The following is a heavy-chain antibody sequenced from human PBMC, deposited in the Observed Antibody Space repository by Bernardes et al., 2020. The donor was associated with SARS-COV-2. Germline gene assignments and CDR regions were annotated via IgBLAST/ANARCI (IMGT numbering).Heavy chain of an antibody. J-gene: IGHJ4*02. D-gene: IGHD2-21*02. V-gene: IGHV4-59*08. Sequence: LFLTCTVSGGSISSYYWSWIRQPPGKGLEWIGYIYYSGSTNYNPSLKSRVTISVDTSKNQFSPKLSSVTAADTAVYYCARLFCGGDCPFDYWGQGTLVTVSS. CDR3: ARLFCGGDCPFDY. CDR2: IYYSGST. CDR1: GGSISSYY.